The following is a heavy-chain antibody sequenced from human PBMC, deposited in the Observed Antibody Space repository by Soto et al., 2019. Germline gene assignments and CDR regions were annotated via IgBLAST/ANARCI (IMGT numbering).Heavy chain of an antibody. Sequence: GESLKISCKGSGYSFTSYWIGWVRQMPGKGLEWMGIIYPGDSDTRYSPSFQGQVTISADKSISTAYLQWSSLKASDTAMYYCARQSPEYDSSGYYTLLGAFDIWGQGTMVTV. V-gene: IGHV5-51*01. D-gene: IGHD3-22*01. CDR3: ARQSPEYDSSGYYTLLGAFDI. CDR2: IYPGDSDT. CDR1: GYSFTSYW. J-gene: IGHJ3*02.